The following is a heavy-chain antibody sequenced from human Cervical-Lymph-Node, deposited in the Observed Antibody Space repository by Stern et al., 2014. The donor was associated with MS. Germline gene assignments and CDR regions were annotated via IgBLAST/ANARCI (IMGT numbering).Heavy chain of an antibody. CDR2: IHYSGFT. J-gene: IGHJ4*02. Sequence: QLQLQESGPGLVKPSETLSLTCTVSGGSISSSTYYWAWIRQPPGKGLEWIGNIHYSGFTYYNPSLKSRVTISVDISKNQFSLKLSSVTAADTAIYYCARHDSVPRPSQLYSARDRGPGYFDYWGQGTLVTVSS. CDR1: GGSISSSTYY. CDR3: ARHDSVPRPSQLYSARDRGPGYFDY. D-gene: IGHD1-26*01. V-gene: IGHV4-39*01.